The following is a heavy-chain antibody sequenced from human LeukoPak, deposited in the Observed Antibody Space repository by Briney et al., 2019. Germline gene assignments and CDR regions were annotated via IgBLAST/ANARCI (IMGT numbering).Heavy chain of an antibody. Sequence: SETLSLTCAVYGGSFSGYYWSWIRQPPGKGLEWIGEINHSGSTNYNPSLKSRVTLSVDTSKNQFSLKLSSVTAADTAVYYCARATSSSGWYRGPDYWGQGTLVTVSS. J-gene: IGHJ4*02. D-gene: IGHD6-19*01. CDR1: GGSFSGYY. V-gene: IGHV4-34*01. CDR3: ARATSSSGWYRGPDY. CDR2: INHSGST.